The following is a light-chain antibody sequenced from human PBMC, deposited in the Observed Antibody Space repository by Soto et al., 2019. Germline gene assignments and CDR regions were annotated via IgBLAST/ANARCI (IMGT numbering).Light chain of an antibody. Sequence: VLTQSPGTLSLSPGERATLSCRASQSVSRYLVWYQQKPGQAPRLLIYGASSRASGIPDRFSGSGSGPDFTLTINRLGPEDSAVYYCQQFDTSPYTFGQGTKLEIK. CDR2: GAS. CDR1: QSVSRY. J-gene: IGKJ2*01. CDR3: QQFDTSPYT. V-gene: IGKV3-20*01.